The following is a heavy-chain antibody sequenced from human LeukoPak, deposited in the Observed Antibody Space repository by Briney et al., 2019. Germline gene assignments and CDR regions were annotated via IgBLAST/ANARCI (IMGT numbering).Heavy chain of an antibody. J-gene: IGHJ4*02. CDR1: GFSFSGAW. CDR2: IKSDGTT. D-gene: IGHD4-17*01. Sequence: GGSLRLPCAASGFSFSGAWMAWVRQGPGEGLEWGGRIKSDGTTEYATPVQGRFIISRYNSTDTVSLQMDSLRSDDTAVYVCATDIPGRGVGELDYWGQGTPVIVSS. CDR3: ATDIPGRGVGELDY. V-gene: IGHV3-15*01.